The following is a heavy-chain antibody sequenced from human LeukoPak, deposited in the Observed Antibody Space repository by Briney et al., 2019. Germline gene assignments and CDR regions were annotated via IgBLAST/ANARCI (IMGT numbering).Heavy chain of an antibody. Sequence: GESLKISCKGSGYSFTSYWIGWVRQVPGKGLECMGIIYPGDSDTRYSPSFQGQVTISADKSISTAYLQWSSLKASDTAMYYCANFHYYDSSAYYYYFDYWGQGTLVTVSS. D-gene: IGHD3-22*01. V-gene: IGHV5-51*01. J-gene: IGHJ4*02. CDR3: ANFHYYDSSAYYYYFDY. CDR2: IYPGDSDT. CDR1: GYSFTSYW.